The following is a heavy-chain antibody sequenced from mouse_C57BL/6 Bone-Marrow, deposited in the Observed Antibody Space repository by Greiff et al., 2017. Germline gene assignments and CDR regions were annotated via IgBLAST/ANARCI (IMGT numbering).Heavy chain of an antibody. CDR3: TIHYYGSSCRDFDV. CDR1: GFTISNYW. Sequence: EVQLVESGGGLVQPGGSMKLSCVASGFTISNYWMNWVRQSPEKGLEWVAQIRLRSDNYATHYAESVKGRFTITRDDSKSRVYLQMNNLRAEDTGIYYCTIHYYGSSCRDFDVWGTGTTVTVAS. CDR2: IRLRSDNYAT. D-gene: IGHD1-1*01. J-gene: IGHJ1*03. V-gene: IGHV6-3*01.